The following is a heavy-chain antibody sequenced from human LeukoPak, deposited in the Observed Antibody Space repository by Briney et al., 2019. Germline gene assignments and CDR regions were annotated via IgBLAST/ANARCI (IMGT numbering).Heavy chain of an antibody. D-gene: IGHD3-22*01. V-gene: IGHV4-4*09. CDR2: IYTSGST. CDR3: ARQRYYYDSSGYYAAFDI. CDR1: GGSISSYY. J-gene: IGHJ3*02. Sequence: SETLSLTCTVSGGSISSYYWSWIRQPPGKGLEWIGYIYTSGSTNYNPSLKSRVTISVDTSKNQFSLKLSSATAADTAVYYCARQRYYYDSSGYYAAFDIWGQGTMVTVSS.